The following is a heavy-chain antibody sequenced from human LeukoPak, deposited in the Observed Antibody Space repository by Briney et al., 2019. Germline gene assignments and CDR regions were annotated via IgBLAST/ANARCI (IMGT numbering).Heavy chain of an antibody. Sequence: GGSLRLSCAASGFTFSSYGMHWVRQAPGKGLEWVAVIWYDGSNKYYADSVKGRFTISRDNSKDTLYLQMNSLRAEDTAVYYCAKSQRAAAGPSRFDPWGQGTLVTVSS. J-gene: IGHJ5*02. CDR3: AKSQRAAAGPSRFDP. CDR2: IWYDGSNK. CDR1: GFTFSSYG. D-gene: IGHD6-13*01. V-gene: IGHV3-33*06.